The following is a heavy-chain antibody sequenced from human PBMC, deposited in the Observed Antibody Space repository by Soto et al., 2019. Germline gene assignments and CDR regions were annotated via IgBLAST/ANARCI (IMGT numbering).Heavy chain of an antibody. D-gene: IGHD3-10*01. CDR2: ISFDGSDE. V-gene: IGHV3-30-3*02. Sequence: GGSLRLSCAASGFPFSSYAMHWVRQAPGKGLEWVAVISFDGSDEEYADSVKGRLTIFRDKSKDTLYLQMNSLRAEDTAIYYCAKKVNSGSGSQYFDYWGQGTLVTVSS. J-gene: IGHJ4*02. CDR3: AKKVNSGSGSQYFDY. CDR1: GFPFSSYA.